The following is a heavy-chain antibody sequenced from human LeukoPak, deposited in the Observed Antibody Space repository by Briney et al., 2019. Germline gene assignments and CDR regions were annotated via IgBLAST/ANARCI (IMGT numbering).Heavy chain of an antibody. J-gene: IGHJ4*02. CDR1: GGSISTYY. CDR2: ISDNGST. V-gene: IGHV4-59*08. CDR3: ARLSGSTFKY. Sequence: SETLSLTCTVSGGSISTYYWGWIRQTPGQGLDWIAYISDNGSTKYNPTLKSRDTISVDTSKNQFSLKLSSVTAADTAVYYCARLSGSTFKYWGQGTLVTVSS. D-gene: IGHD1-26*01.